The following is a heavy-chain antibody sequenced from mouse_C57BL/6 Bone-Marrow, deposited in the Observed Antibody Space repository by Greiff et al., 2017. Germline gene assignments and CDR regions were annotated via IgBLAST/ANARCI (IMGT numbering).Heavy chain of an antibody. V-gene: IGHV1-69*01. Sequence: QVQLQQSGAELVMPGASVKLSCKASGYTFTSYWMHWVKQRPGQGLEWIGEIDPSDSYTNYNQKFKGKSTLTVDKSSSTAYKQLSSLTSEDSAVYYCARRDYSKRGNFDYWGQGTTLTVSS. CDR2: IDPSDSYT. CDR1: GYTFTSYW. J-gene: IGHJ2*01. D-gene: IGHD2-5*01. CDR3: ARRDYSKRGNFDY.